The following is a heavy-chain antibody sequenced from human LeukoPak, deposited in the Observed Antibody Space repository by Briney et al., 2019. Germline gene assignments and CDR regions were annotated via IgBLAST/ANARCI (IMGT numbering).Heavy chain of an antibody. Sequence: GGSLRLSCAASGFSFGSYRMSWVRQAPGKGLEWVGRIRRKTDGETTDHAAPVKGRFTISRDDSKNTLYLQMNSLKTEDTAVYYCVTDLVIKGYFDYWGQGALVTVSS. CDR3: VTDLVIKGYFDY. V-gene: IGHV3-15*01. D-gene: IGHD2-21*01. CDR1: GFSFGSYR. J-gene: IGHJ4*02. CDR2: IRRKTDGETT.